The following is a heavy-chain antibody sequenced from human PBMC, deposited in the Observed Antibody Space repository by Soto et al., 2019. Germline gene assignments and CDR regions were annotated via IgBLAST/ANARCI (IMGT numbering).Heavy chain of an antibody. CDR2: IWYDGSNK. Sequence: HPGGSLRLSCAASGFTFSSYGMHWVRQAPGKGLEWVAVIWYDGSNKYYADSVKGRFTISRDNSKNTLYLQMNSLRAEDTAVYYCARDPVPIVITFGGVIAPPSGIWGQGTMVTVSS. CDR1: GFTFSSYG. V-gene: IGHV3-33*01. J-gene: IGHJ3*02. D-gene: IGHD3-16*02. CDR3: ARDPVPIVITFGGVIAPPSGI.